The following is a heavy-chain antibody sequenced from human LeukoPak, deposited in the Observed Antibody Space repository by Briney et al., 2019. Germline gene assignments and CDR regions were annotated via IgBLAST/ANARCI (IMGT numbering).Heavy chain of an antibody. Sequence: ASVKVSCKASGYTFTSYYMHWVRQAPGQGLEWMGIINPSGGSTSYAQKFQGRVTMTRDTSTSTVYMELSSLRSEDTAVCYCARDPYNSGDRVGYYFDYWGQGTLVTVSS. CDR3: ARDPYNSGDRVGYYFDY. D-gene: IGHD1-20*01. CDR2: INPSGGST. J-gene: IGHJ4*02. CDR1: GYTFTSYY. V-gene: IGHV1-46*01.